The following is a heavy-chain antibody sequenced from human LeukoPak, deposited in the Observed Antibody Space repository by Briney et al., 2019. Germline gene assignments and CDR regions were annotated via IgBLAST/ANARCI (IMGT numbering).Heavy chain of an antibody. V-gene: IGHV7-4-1*02. CDR1: GYTFTSYA. D-gene: IGHD2-8*01. CDR3: ARTDIVLVVYAISAEYFQH. CDR2: INTNTGNP. Sequence: ASVKVSCKASGYTFTSYAMNWVRQAPGQGLEWMGWINTNTGNPTYAQGFTGRFVFSLDTSVSTAYLQISSLKAEDTAVYYCARTDIVLVVYAISAEYFQHWGQGTLVTVSS. J-gene: IGHJ1*01.